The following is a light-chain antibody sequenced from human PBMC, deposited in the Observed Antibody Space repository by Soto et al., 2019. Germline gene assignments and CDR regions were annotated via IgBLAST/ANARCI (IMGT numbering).Light chain of an antibody. CDR2: GAF. CDR1: QSVSTN. J-gene: IGKJ1*01. V-gene: IGKV3-15*01. CDR3: QQYNNWPRT. Sequence: ERVMTQSPATLSVSPGERATLSCRARQSVSTNLAWYQQKPGQAPRLLIYGAFTRATGIPARFSGSGSGTEFTLTISNLQSEDFAVYYCQQYNNWPRTFGQGTKVEIK.